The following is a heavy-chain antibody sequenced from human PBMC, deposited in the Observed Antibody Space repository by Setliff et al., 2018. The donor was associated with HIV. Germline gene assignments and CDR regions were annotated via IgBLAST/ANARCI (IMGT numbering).Heavy chain of an antibody. Sequence: PSETLSLTCAVSGYAISSGYYWGWIRRPPGKGLEWIGSIYARGSTNYNPSLTSRVTISVDTSKNQFSLKLSSVTAADTAVYFCARAGYYGTTSYWEYFQHWGQGALVTVSS. CDR2: IYARGST. J-gene: IGHJ1*01. CDR3: ARAGYYGTTSYWEYFQH. CDR1: GYAISSGYY. V-gene: IGHV4-38-2*01. D-gene: IGHD1-7*01.